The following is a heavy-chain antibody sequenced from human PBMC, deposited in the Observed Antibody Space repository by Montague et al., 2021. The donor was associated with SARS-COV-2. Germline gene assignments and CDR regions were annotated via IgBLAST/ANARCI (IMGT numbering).Heavy chain of an antibody. D-gene: IGHD3-3*01. CDR2: ISGSVGSP. CDR1: GFTFSHYA. CDR3: AKDPHYDFWSGYYLDY. J-gene: IGHJ4*02. V-gene: IGHV3-23*01. Sequence: SLRLSGAASGFTFSHYAMSWVRQAPGKGLEWVSAISGSVGSPYYSDSFXVRFTISRDNSKNTLYLQMNSLRAEDTVVYYCAKDPHYDFWSGYYLDYWGQGTLVTVSS.